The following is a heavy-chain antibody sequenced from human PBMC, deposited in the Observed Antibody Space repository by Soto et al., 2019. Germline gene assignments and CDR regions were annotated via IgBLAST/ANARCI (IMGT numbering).Heavy chain of an antibody. V-gene: IGHV3-15*01. CDR3: TTTATYYDFWRGHHEYYYYYMDV. CDR2: IKSKTDGGTT. CDR1: GFTFSNAW. D-gene: IGHD3-3*01. J-gene: IGHJ6*03. Sequence: EVQLVESGGGLVKPGGSLRLSCAASGFTFSNAWMSWVRQAPGKGLEWVGRIKSKTDGGTTDYGAPVKGRFTISRDDSKNTLYLQMNSLKTEDTAVYYCTTTATYYDFWRGHHEYYYYYMDVWGKGTTVTVSS.